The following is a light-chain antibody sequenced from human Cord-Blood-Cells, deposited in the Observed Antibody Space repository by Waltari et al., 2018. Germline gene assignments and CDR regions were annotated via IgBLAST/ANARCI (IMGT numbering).Light chain of an antibody. CDR3: QQRSNWPPFT. Sequence: EIVLTQSPATLSLSPGERATLSCRARQSVSSYLAWYQQKPGQAPRLLIYDASNRATGIPARFSGRGSGTDFTLTISSLEPEDFAVYYCQQRSNWPPFTFGPGTKVDIK. J-gene: IGKJ3*01. V-gene: IGKV3-11*01. CDR1: QSVSSY. CDR2: DAS.